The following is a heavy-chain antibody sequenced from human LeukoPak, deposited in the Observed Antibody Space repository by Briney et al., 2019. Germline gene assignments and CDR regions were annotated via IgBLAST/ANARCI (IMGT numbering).Heavy chain of an antibody. V-gene: IGHV3-23*01. CDR3: AKADSGWYFEYFDY. CDR1: GFTFSSYA. D-gene: IGHD6-19*01. Sequence: GGSLRLSCAASGFTFSSYAMSWVRQAPGKGLEWVSAISGSGGSTYYADSVKGRFTISRDNSKNTLYLQMNSLRAEDTAAYYCAKADSGWYFEYFDYWGQGTLVTVSS. J-gene: IGHJ4*02. CDR2: ISGSGGST.